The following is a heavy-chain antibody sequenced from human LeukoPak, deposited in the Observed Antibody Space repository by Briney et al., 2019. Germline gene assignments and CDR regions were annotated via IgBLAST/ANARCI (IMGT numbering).Heavy chain of an antibody. V-gene: IGHV3-9*01. D-gene: IGHD5-18*01. J-gene: IGHJ4*02. CDR2: ISWNSGSI. CDR1: GFTFDDYA. CDR3: ARDGGYSYGYRYFDY. Sequence: GGSLRLSCAASGFTFDDYAMHWVRQAPGKGLEWVSGISWNSGSIGYADSVKGRFTISRDNAKNSLYLQMNSLRAEDTAVYYCARDGGYSYGYRYFDYWGQGTPVTVSS.